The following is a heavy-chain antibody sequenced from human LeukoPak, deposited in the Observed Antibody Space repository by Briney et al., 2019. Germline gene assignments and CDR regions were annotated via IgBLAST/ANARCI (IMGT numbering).Heavy chain of an antibody. CDR1: GGSISSYY. D-gene: IGHD6-6*01. J-gene: IGHJ6*02. CDR3: ARGGSSSSRYYYCMDV. V-gene: IGHV4-59*01. CDR2: IYNRGST. Sequence: LESLSLTCTVSGGSISSYYWSWVRQPPGKGLECVGCIYNRGSTNYTPSLKSRVTISVDTSKNQFSLKLSSVTAADTAVYYCARGGSSSSRYYYCMDVWGQGTTVTVS.